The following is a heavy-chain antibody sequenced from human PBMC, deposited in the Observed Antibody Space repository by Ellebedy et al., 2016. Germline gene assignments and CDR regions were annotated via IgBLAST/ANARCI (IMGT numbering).Heavy chain of an antibody. CDR3: AKDAIAVAGNFDY. D-gene: IGHD6-19*01. Sequence: GEFLKISCAASGFTFSSYAMSWVRQAPGKGLEWVSAISGSGGSTYYADSVKGRFTISRDNSKNTLYLQMNSLRAEDTAVYYCAKDAIAVAGNFDYWGQGTLVTVSS. J-gene: IGHJ4*02. V-gene: IGHV3-23*01. CDR1: GFTFSSYA. CDR2: ISGSGGST.